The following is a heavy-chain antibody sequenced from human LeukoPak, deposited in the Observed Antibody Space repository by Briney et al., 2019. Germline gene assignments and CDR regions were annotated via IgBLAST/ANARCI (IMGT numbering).Heavy chain of an antibody. V-gene: IGHV4-34*01. CDR3: ARVASAAAGHFDY. Sequence: SETLSLTCAVYGGSFSGYYWSWIRQPPGKGLEWIGEINHSGSTNYNPSLKSRVTISVDTSKNQFSLKLSSVTAADTAVYYCARVASAAAGHFDYWGQGALATVSS. J-gene: IGHJ4*02. D-gene: IGHD6-13*01. CDR2: INHSGST. CDR1: GGSFSGYY.